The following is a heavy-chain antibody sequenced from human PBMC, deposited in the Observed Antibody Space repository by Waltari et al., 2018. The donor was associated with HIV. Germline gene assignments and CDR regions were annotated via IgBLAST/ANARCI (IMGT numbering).Heavy chain of an antibody. CDR3: ARVGTSTLDY. V-gene: IGHV3-21*02. CDR2: ISSTSSYI. CDR1: AVSFSDYS. D-gene: IGHD1-26*01. Sequence: EVQLVVSGGGLVKAGGSLRLSCAASAVSFSDYSMNWVRQAPGKGLEWVSSISSTSSYIYYADTVRGRFTISRDNAKNSLYLHMNSLRAEDTAVYYCARVGTSTLDYWGQGTLVTVSS. J-gene: IGHJ4*02.